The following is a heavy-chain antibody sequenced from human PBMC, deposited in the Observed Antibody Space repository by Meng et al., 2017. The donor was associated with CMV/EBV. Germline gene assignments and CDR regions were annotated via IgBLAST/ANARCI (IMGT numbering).Heavy chain of an antibody. D-gene: IGHD3-22*01. V-gene: IGHV4-4*07. Sequence: QVQLQEAGPGLVKPSETLSLTCTVSGGSISSYYWSWIRQPAGKGLEWIGRIYTSGSTNYNPSLKSRVTTSVDTSKNQFSLKLSSVTAADTAVYYCARGGLYYYDSSGHFDYLGQGTLVTVSS. J-gene: IGHJ4*02. CDR2: IYTSGST. CDR3: ARGGLYYYDSSGHFDY. CDR1: GGSISSYY.